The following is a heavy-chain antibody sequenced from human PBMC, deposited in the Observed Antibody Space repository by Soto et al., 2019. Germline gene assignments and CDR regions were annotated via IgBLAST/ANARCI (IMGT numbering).Heavy chain of an antibody. D-gene: IGHD2-21*01. CDR1: GSALNSGNYY. J-gene: IGHJ5*02. V-gene: IGHV4-31*03. CDR3: ARLRIATNNYKWFDP. Sequence: SETLTLTCRVSGSALNSGNYYWSWIRQVPGKGLEWIGHIYVTGAVDYNPSLRDRITISQDTSERQFSLNLRLVTAADTAVYYCARLRIATNNYKWFDPWGQGTLVTVSS. CDR2: IYVTGAV.